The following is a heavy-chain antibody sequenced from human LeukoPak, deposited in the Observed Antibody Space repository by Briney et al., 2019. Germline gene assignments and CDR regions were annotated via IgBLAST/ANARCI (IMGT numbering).Heavy chain of an antibody. CDR2: ISTDGRSI. D-gene: IGHD5-24*01. J-gene: IGHJ5*02. V-gene: IGHV3-74*01. CDR1: GLTFSNYW. Sequence: GGSLRLSCAASGLTFSNYWMHWVRRAPGKGLVWASGISTDGRSIVYADSVKGRFTISRDNANNMLYLQLNSLRPEDTAVYYCVVDFQYNCPWGQGTLVTVSS. CDR3: VVDFQYNCP.